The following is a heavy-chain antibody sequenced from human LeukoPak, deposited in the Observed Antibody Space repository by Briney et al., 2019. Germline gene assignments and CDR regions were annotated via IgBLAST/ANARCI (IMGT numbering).Heavy chain of an antibody. CDR2: IGTAGDT. CDR3: ARDANFGYDAFDI. CDR1: GFTFSSYD. J-gene: IGHJ3*02. D-gene: IGHD3-10*01. V-gene: IGHV3-13*01. Sequence: GGSLRLSCAASGFTFSSYDMHWVRHATGKGLEWVSAIGTAGDTYYPGSVKGRFTISRENAKNSLYLQMNSLRAGDTAVYYCARDANFGYDAFDIWGQGTMVTVSS.